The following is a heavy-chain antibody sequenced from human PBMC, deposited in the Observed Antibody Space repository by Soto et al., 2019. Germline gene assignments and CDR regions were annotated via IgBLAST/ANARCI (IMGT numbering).Heavy chain of an antibody. CDR2: ISAAGDP. CDR1: GFTFRNYD. Sequence: EVQLVESGGGLVQPGGSLRLSCEASGFTFRNYDMHWVRQGTGKGLEWVSGISAAGDPDYADSVEGRLTSSRENAQNSFFLQKNSLRIGDTAVYYCARTDRDFYGLDVWGQGTKVSVSS. J-gene: IGHJ6*02. CDR3: ARTDRDFYGLDV. V-gene: IGHV3-13*05.